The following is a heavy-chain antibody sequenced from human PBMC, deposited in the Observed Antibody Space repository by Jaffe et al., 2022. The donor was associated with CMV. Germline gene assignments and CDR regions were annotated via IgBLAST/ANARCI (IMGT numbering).Heavy chain of an antibody. CDR1: GFTFSSYS. Sequence: EVQLVESGGGLVRPGGSLRLSCAASGFTFSSYSMNWVRQAPGRGLEWVSSISSTSNYIYYADSVKGRFTISRDNAKKSLYLQMNNLRAEDTAVYYCARAPSPPHWYKSSWYWFDPWGQGTLVTVSS. V-gene: IGHV3-21*01. CDR3: ARAPSPPHWYKSSWYWFDP. J-gene: IGHJ5*02. CDR2: ISSTSNYI. D-gene: IGHD6-13*01.